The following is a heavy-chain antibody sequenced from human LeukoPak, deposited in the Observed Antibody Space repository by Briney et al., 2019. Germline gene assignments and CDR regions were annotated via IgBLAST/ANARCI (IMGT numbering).Heavy chain of an antibody. J-gene: IGHJ4*02. V-gene: IGHV1-2*02. CDR2: INPNSGGT. D-gene: IGHD2-15*01. Sequence: ASVKVSCKASGYTFTGYYMHWVRQAPGQGLEWMGWINPNSGGTNYAQKFQGGVTMTRDTPISTAYMELSRLRSDDTAVYYCARDVCSGGSCYSGTFDYWGQGTLVTVSS. CDR1: GYTFTGYY. CDR3: ARDVCSGGSCYSGTFDY.